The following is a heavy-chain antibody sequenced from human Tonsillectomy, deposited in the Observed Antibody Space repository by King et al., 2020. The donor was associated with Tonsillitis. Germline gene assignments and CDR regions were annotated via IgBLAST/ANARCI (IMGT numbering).Heavy chain of an antibody. D-gene: IGHD3-22*01. CDR1: GLTFSNYA. V-gene: IGHV3-23*04. CDR2: ISGSGGTT. CDR3: GKGFYHDSSGVGY. J-gene: IGHJ4*02. Sequence: VQLVESGGGLVQPGGSLRLSCAASGLTFSNYAMSWVRQAPGKGLEWGSTISGSGGTTYYAGSVKGRFTISRDNSKNTLYLQMNSLRADDTAVYYCGKGFYHDSSGVGYWGQGTLATVSS.